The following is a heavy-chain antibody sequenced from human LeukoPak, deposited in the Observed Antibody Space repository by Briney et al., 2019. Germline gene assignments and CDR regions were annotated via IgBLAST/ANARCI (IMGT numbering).Heavy chain of an antibody. D-gene: IGHD1-1*01. Sequence: GRSLRLSCAASGFTFSSYGMHWVRQAPGKGLEWVAVIWYDGSNKYYADSVKGRFTISRVNSKNTLYLQMNSLRAEDTAVYYCARDRGTWFDPWGQGTLVTVSS. J-gene: IGHJ5*02. CDR1: GFTFSSYG. CDR3: ARDRGTWFDP. V-gene: IGHV3-33*01. CDR2: IWYDGSNK.